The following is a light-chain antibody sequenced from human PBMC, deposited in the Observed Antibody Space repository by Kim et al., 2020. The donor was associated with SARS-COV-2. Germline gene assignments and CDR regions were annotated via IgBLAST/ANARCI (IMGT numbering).Light chain of an antibody. CDR2: GKN. V-gene: IGLV3-19*01. J-gene: IGLJ3*02. CDR3: NSRGTSGDRWV. Sequence: SSELTQDPAVYVALGQTVRITCQGDSLRNYYASWYQQKPGQAPLLVIYGKNNRPSGIPDRFSGSSSGDTASMTITGAQAEDEADYYCNSRGTSGDRWVFGGGTQLTVL. CDR1: SLRNYY.